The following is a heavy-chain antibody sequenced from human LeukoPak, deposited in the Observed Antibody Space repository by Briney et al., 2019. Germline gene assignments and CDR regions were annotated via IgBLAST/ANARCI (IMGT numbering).Heavy chain of an antibody. CDR2: INHSGRT. Sequence: PSETLSLTCAVYGGSLSGSYWSWIRQPPGKGPEWIGEINHSGRTNYNPSLKSRVTISVDTSKNQFSLRLSSVTAADTAMYYCARESRTGYSYGEQFDYWGQGALVTVSS. D-gene: IGHD5-18*01. CDR3: ARESRTGYSYGEQFDY. J-gene: IGHJ4*02. V-gene: IGHV4-34*01. CDR1: GGSLSGSY.